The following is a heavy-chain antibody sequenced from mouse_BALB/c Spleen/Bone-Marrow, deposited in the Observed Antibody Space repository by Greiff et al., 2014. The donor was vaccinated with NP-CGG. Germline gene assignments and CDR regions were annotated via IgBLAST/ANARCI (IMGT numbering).Heavy chain of an antibody. CDR1: GYTFTDYI. J-gene: IGHJ3*01. CDR3: VTGTAWFTY. CDR2: INVNNGGT. Sequence: EVQLQQSGPELVKPGASVKITCKASGYTFTDYIMDWVRLSHGKSLEWIGDINVNNGGTIYNQKFKGKATLTVDKSSSTAYMELRSLTSEDTAVYYCVTGTAWFTYWGQGTLGTVST. D-gene: IGHD4-1*01. V-gene: IGHV1-18*01.